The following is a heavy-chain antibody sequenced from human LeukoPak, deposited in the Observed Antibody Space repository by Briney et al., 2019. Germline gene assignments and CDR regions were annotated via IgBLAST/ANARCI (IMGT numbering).Heavy chain of an antibody. J-gene: IGHJ6*04. Sequence: ASVKVSCKASGYTFTSYYMHWVRQAPGEGPEWMGVINPSVGSTSYAQQFQGRVTMTRDTSTSIVYMELSSLRSEDAAVYYCARGPEQWLEVYYYGMDVWGKGTTVTVSS. D-gene: IGHD6-19*01. CDR3: ARGPEQWLEVYYYGMDV. V-gene: IGHV1-46*01. CDR1: GYTFTSYY. CDR2: INPSVGST.